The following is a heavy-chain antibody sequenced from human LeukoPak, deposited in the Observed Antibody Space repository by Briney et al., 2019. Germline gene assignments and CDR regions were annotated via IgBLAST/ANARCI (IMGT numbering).Heavy chain of an antibody. J-gene: IGHJ4*02. V-gene: IGHV3-23*01. D-gene: IGHD3-22*01. CDR1: GFTFSSNA. CDR3: ATHYYDSSAPVN. CDR2: ISGSGGST. Sequence: PGGSLRLSCAPSGFTFSSNATSWVREAPGKGLEWVSAISGSGGSTYYADSVKGRFTISRDNSKNTLYLQMNSLRAEDTAVYYCATHYYDSSAPVNWGQGTLVTVSS.